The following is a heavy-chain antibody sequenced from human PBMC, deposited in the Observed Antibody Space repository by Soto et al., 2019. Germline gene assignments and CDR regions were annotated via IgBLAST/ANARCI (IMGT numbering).Heavy chain of an antibody. Sequence: SETLSLTCSVSGGSITSHYCSWFRQPPGKGLEWIGYIHHSGSTSYNPSLNSRVTMSVDTSKSQFSLKVSSVTAADTAVYFCARRHGLDIDAYYWGQGILVTVSS. V-gene: IGHV4-59*08. D-gene: IGHD3-10*01. J-gene: IGHJ4*02. CDR3: ARRHGLDIDAYY. CDR1: GGSITSHY. CDR2: IHHSGST.